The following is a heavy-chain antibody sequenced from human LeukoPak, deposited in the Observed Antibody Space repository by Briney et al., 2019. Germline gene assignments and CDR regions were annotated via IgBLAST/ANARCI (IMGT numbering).Heavy chain of an antibody. V-gene: IGHV3-33*08. CDR2: IWNDGSNK. CDR1: GFTFSSYW. D-gene: IGHD6-19*01. CDR3: ARPAIGSGWSYHFDY. Sequence: PGGSLRLSCAASGFTFSSYWMSWVRLAPGKGLEWVAVIWNDGSNKNYANSVKGRFTISRDNSKNTLYLQMNSLRAEDTAIYYCARPAIGSGWSYHFDYWGQGILVTVSS. J-gene: IGHJ4*02.